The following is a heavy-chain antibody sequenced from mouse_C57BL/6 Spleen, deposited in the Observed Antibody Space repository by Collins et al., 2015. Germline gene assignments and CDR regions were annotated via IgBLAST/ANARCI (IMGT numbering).Heavy chain of an antibody. J-gene: IGHJ3*01. CDR3: ARCYGNYWFAY. CDR2: ISSGGGST. V-gene: IGHV5-12-1*01. D-gene: IGHD2-1*01. Sequence: EVQLVESGGGLVKPGGSLKLSCAASGFAFSSYDMSWVRQTPEKRLEWVAYISSGGGSTYYPDTVKGRFTISRDNAKNTLYLQMSSLKSEDTAMYYCARCYGNYWFAYWGQGTLVTVSA. CDR1: GFAFSSYD.